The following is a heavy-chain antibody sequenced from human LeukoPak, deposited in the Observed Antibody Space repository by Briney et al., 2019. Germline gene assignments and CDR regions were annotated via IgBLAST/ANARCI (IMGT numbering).Heavy chain of an antibody. CDR2: ISGSGGST. V-gene: IGHV3-23*01. Sequence: GGSLRLSCAASGFTFSSYAMRWVRQAPGKGLEWVSAISGSGGSTYYADSVKGRFTISRDNSKNTLYLQMNSLRAEDTAVYYCAKAGSSWYHGGAFDIWGQGTMVTVSS. J-gene: IGHJ3*02. CDR3: AKAGSSWYHGGAFDI. CDR1: GFTFSSYA. D-gene: IGHD6-13*01.